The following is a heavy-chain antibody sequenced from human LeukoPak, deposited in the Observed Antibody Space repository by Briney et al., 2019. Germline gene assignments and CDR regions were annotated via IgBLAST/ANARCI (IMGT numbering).Heavy chain of an antibody. CDR3: ARISYSSGWFDY. J-gene: IGHJ4*02. V-gene: IGHV6-1*01. D-gene: IGHD6-19*01. CDR1: GDSVSTNSAA. Sequence: HSQTLSLTCAISGDSVSTNSAAWNWIRQSPSRGLEWLGRTYYRSKWYNDYAVSVKSRITINPDTSKNQFSLQLNSVTPEDTAVYYCARISYSSGWFDYWGQGTLVTVSS. CDR2: TYYRSKWYN.